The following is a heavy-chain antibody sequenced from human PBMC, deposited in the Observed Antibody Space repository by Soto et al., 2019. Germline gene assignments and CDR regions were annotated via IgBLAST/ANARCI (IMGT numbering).Heavy chain of an antibody. D-gene: IGHD3-10*01. CDR1: GGSIRNYY. Sequence: QVQLQESGPGLVKPSETLSLTCSVSGGSIRNYYWNWIRQPAGKGLEWIGRIYTSGNSDYNPSLKSRLTMSADTSKTQLSLRLSSVTSADSAVYYCARLWFGKPPGYLDYWGQGIRVTISS. CDR2: IYTSGNS. CDR3: ARLWFGKPPGYLDY. V-gene: IGHV4-4*07. J-gene: IGHJ4*02.